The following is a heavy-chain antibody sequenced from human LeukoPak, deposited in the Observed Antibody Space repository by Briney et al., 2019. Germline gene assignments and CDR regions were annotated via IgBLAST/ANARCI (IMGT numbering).Heavy chain of an antibody. J-gene: IGHJ4*02. D-gene: IGHD4-17*01. CDR2: INSDGSNT. CDR1: GFTLSTYW. Sequence: GGSLRLSCAASGFTLSTYWMYWVRQAPGKGLVWVSRINSDGSNTNYADSVKGRFTISRDNAKNMLYLQMNSLRAEDTAVYYCARAIYVERAYWGQGTMV. V-gene: IGHV3-74*01. CDR3: ARAIYVERAY.